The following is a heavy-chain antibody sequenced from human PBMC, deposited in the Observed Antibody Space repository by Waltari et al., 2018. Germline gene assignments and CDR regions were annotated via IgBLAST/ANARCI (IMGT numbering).Heavy chain of an antibody. V-gene: IGHV1-2*06. D-gene: IGHD6-13*01. CDR2: INPNRGGT. Sequence: QVQLVQSGAEVKKPGTSVKVSCKASGYTFTGYYMHWSRTAPGQGREWMGRINPNRGGTNYAQKFQGRVTMTRETSISTAYMELSRLRSDDTAVYYCARARIAAAGPSGYWGQGTLVTVSS. J-gene: IGHJ4*02. CDR1: GYTFTGYY. CDR3: ARARIAAAGPSGY.